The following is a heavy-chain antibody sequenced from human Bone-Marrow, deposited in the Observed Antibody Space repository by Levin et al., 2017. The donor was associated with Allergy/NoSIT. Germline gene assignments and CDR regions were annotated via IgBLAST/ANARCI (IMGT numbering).Heavy chain of an antibody. D-gene: IGHD2-21*02. CDR1: GFAFSTYW. Sequence: QPGGSLRLSCAASGFAFSTYWMTWVRQAPGKGLYWVANIKEDGSEKYYVDSLKGRFTISRDNAKNSLYLQMNSLRDEDTAVYYCASFVVVTTLGGMDVWGQGTTVTVSS. CDR2: IKEDGSEK. J-gene: IGHJ6*02. V-gene: IGHV3-7*02. CDR3: ASFVVVTTLGGMDV.